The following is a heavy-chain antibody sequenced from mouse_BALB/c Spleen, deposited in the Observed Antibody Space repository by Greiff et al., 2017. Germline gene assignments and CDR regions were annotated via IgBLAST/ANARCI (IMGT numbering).Heavy chain of an antibody. CDR2: IYPGSGST. J-gene: IGHJ4*01. Sequence: LQQPGSELVRPGASVKLSCKASGYTFTSYWMHWVKQRPGQGLEWIGNIYPGSGSTNYDEKFKSKATLTVDTSSSTAYMQLSSLTSEDSAVYYCTRCVPHYFYYAMDYWGQGTSVTVSS. D-gene: IGHD1-2*01. CDR1: GYTFTSYW. V-gene: IGHV1S22*01. CDR3: TRCVPHYFYYAMDY.